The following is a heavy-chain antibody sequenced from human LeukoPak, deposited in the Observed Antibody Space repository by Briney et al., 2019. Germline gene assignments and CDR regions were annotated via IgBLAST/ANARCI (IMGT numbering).Heavy chain of an antibody. CDR2: IYTSSRSI. CDR1: GFTFSSYS. V-gene: IGHV3-21*01. CDR3: ARVMGYYDSSGYYYDNTFDY. Sequence: PGGSLTLSCSASGFTFSSYSMNWLRQAPGKGLEWVSSIYTSSRSIYYTDSVKGRFTSSTDNANNSLYLQMNSLRAEDTAVYYCARVMGYYDSSGYYYDNTFDYWGQGTLVTVSS. D-gene: IGHD3-22*01. J-gene: IGHJ4*02.